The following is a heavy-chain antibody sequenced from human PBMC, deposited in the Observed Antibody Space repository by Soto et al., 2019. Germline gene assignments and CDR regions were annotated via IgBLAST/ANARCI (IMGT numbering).Heavy chain of an antibody. V-gene: IGHV4-34*01. D-gene: IGHD2-8*01. J-gene: IGHJ4*02. CDR1: GGSFSGYY. Sequence: NPSETLSLTCAVYGGSFSGYYWSWIRQPPGKGLEWIGEINHSGSTNYNPSLKSRATISVDTSKNQFSLKLSSVTAADTAVYYCARGRGDIVLMVYGYYFDYSGQGTLVTVSS. CDR3: ARGRGDIVLMVYGYYFDY. CDR2: INHSGST.